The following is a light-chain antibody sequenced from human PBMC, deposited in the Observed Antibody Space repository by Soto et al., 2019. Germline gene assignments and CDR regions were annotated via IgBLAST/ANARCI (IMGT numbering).Light chain of an antibody. CDR2: AAS. V-gene: IGKV1-12*01. Sequence: DIQMTQFPSTVSASVGDRVTITCRASQGISTSLGWYQQKPGKAPSLLISAASTLQSGVPSRFSGSVSGTDFTLTISSLQPADFATYYCQQAASLPYTFVQGTKVEIK. J-gene: IGKJ2*01. CDR3: QQAASLPYT. CDR1: QGISTS.